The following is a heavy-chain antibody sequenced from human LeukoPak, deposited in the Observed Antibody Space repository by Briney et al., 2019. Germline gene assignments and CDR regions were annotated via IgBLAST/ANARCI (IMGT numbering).Heavy chain of an antibody. Sequence: PGGSLRLSCVASGFTVSSDYMSWVRQAPGKGLEWVSIIYNDGSTYYANSVKGRFTISRDNSQSTLYPQMNSLRADDTATYYCARDSGFSDYANWGQGTLVTVSS. CDR1: GFTVSSDY. CDR2: IYNDGST. V-gene: IGHV3-66*01. J-gene: IGHJ4*02. D-gene: IGHD4-17*01. CDR3: ARDSGFSDYAN.